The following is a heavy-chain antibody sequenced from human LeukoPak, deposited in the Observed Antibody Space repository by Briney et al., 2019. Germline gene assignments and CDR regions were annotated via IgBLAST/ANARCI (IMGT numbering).Heavy chain of an antibody. Sequence: PSETLSLTCAVYGGSFSGYYRSWIRQPPGKGLEWIGEINHSGSTNYNPSLKSRVTISVDTSKNQSSLKLSSVTAADTAVYYCVHRYSSIWLIDYWGQGTLVTVSS. CDR3: VHRYSSIWLIDY. D-gene: IGHD6-13*01. CDR1: GGSFSGYY. CDR2: INHSGST. J-gene: IGHJ4*02. V-gene: IGHV4-34*01.